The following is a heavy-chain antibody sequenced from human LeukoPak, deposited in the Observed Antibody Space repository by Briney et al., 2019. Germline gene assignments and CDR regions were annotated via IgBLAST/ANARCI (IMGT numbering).Heavy chain of an antibody. Sequence: GASVKVSCKASGGTFSSYAISWVRQAPGQGLEWMGGIIPIFGTANYAQKFQGRVTKTRDTSTSTVYMELSSLRSEDTAVYYCAKEGDILTGYYTPTSYGMDVWGQGTTVTVSS. CDR3: AKEGDILTGYYTPTSYGMDV. V-gene: IGHV1-69*05. CDR1: GGTFSSYA. CDR2: IIPIFGTA. D-gene: IGHD3-9*01. J-gene: IGHJ6*02.